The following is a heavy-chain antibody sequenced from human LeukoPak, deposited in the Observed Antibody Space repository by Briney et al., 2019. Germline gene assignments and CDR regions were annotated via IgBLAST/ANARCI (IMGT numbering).Heavy chain of an antibody. V-gene: IGHV3-30*02. J-gene: IGHJ4*02. CDR3: AKPYYDFWSGYRRGPYYFDY. CDR2: IRYDGSNK. Sequence: GGSLRLSCAASGFTFSSYGMHWVRQAPGKGLEWVAFIRYDGSNKYYADSVKGRSTISRDNSKNTLYLQMNSLRAEDTAVYYCAKPYYDFWSGYRRGPYYFDYWGQGTLVTVSS. D-gene: IGHD3-3*01. CDR1: GFTFSSYG.